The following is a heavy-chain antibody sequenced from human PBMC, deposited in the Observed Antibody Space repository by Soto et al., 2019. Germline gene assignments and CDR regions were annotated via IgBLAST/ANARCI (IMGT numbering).Heavy chain of an antibody. Sequence: GGSLRLSCAASGFTVSSNYMSWVRQAPGKGLEWVSVIYSGGSTYYADSVKGRFTISRDNSKNTLYLQMNSLRAEDTAVYYCARDQGSSSGYYYYYGMDVWGQGTTVTVSS. V-gene: IGHV3-53*01. CDR1: GFTVSSNY. J-gene: IGHJ6*02. CDR3: ARDQGSSSGYYYYYGMDV. D-gene: IGHD6-6*01. CDR2: IYSGGST.